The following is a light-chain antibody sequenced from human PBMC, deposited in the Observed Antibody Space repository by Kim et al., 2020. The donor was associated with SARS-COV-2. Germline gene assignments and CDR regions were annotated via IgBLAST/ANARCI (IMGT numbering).Light chain of an antibody. CDR3: RQQVIYTLA. V-gene: IGKV1-17*03. CDR1: QDIRRF. CDR2: DAS. J-gene: IGKJ2*01. Sequence: DIQMTQSPFTMSASVGDRVTITCRAWQDIRRFRAWFQHKPGKVPKRLIYDASTLQSGVPARFSGSRSGTEFTLTISSRQPDNFATYYCRQQVIYTLAFGQGTKLEI.